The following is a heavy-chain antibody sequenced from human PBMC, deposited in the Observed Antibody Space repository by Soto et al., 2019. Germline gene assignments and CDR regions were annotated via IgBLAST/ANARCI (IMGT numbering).Heavy chain of an antibody. CDR1: GYTFTSYG. V-gene: IGHV1-18*01. Sequence: QVQLVQSGAEVKKPGASVKVSCKASGYTFTSYGISWVRQAPGQGLEWMGWISAYNGNTNYAQKLQGRVTMTTDTAXSXXYMELRSLRADDTAVYYCARGGLGYCSGGSCGFDPWGQGTLVTVSS. CDR2: ISAYNGNT. CDR3: ARGGLGYCSGGSCGFDP. D-gene: IGHD2-15*01. J-gene: IGHJ5*02.